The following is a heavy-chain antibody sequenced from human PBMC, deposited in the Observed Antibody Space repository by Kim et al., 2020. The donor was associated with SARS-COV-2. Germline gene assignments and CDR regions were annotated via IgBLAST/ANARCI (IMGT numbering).Heavy chain of an antibody. J-gene: IGHJ3*02. CDR3: AREVAAGTIGAFDI. Sequence: SETLSLTCTVSGGSISSSSYYWGWIRQHPGKGLEWIGSIYYSGSTYYNPSLKSRVTISVDTSKNQFSLKLSPVTAADTAVYYCAREVAAGTIGAFDIWGQGTMVTVSS. V-gene: IGHV4-39*07. CDR2: IYYSGST. D-gene: IGHD6-13*01. CDR1: GGSISSSSYY.